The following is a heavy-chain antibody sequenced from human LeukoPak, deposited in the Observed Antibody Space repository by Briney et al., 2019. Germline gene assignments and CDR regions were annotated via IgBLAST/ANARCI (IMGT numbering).Heavy chain of an antibody. J-gene: IGHJ4*02. CDR1: GGSFSGYY. V-gene: IGHV4-34*01. CDR2: INHSGST. Sequence: SETLSLTCAVYGGSFSGYYWSWIRQPPGKGLEWSGEINHSGSTNYNPSLKSRVTISVDTSKNQFSLRLSSGPAVDTAVYYCARGPRVYQLLYFGYWGQGNLVTVSS. CDR3: ARGPRVYQLLYFGY. D-gene: IGHD2-2*01.